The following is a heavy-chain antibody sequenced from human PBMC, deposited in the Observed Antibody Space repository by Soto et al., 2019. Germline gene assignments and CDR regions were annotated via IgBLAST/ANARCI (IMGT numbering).Heavy chain of an antibody. CDR2: ISGSGGST. CDR3: ATLGGRDIVVVVAAVY. CDR1: GFTFSSDA. J-gene: IGHJ4*02. Sequence: EVQVLESGGGLVQPGGSLRLSCAASGFTFSSDAMSWVRQAPGKGLEWVSAISGSGGSTYYADSVKGRFTISRDNSKNTLYLQMNILRAEDTAVYYCATLGGRDIVVVVAAVYWGQGTLVTVSS. V-gene: IGHV3-23*01. D-gene: IGHD2-15*01.